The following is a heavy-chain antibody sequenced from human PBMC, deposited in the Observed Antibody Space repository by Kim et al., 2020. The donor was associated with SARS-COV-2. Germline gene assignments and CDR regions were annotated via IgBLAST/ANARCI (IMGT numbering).Heavy chain of an antibody. Sequence: NTKYPQKFQGRVTITRDTSASTAYMELSSLRSEDTAVYYCARDVDGRFDYWGQGTLVTVSS. CDR2: NT. CDR3: ARDVDGRFDY. J-gene: IGHJ4*02. V-gene: IGHV1-3*01. D-gene: IGHD2-8*01.